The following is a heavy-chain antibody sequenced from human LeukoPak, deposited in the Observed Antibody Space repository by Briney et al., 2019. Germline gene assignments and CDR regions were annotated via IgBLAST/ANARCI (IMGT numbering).Heavy chain of an antibody. Sequence: GGSLRLSCAASGFTFSSYSMNWVRQAPGKGLEWVSSISSSSSYIYYADSVKGRFTISRDNAKNSLYLQMNSLRAEDTAVYYCVRHPPPSGYGFDYWGQGTLVTVSS. CDR3: VRHPPPSGYGFDY. D-gene: IGHD5-12*01. CDR1: GFTFSSYS. V-gene: IGHV3-21*01. J-gene: IGHJ4*02. CDR2: ISSSSSYI.